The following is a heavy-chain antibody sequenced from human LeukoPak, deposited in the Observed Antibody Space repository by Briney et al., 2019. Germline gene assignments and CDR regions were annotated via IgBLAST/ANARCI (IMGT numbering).Heavy chain of an antibody. J-gene: IGHJ5*02. V-gene: IGHV3-30*02. D-gene: IGHD3-10*02. CDR1: GFIFNTYV. CDR3: AKDRGVFGSRHTANWFDP. CDR2: IRYDGSNK. Sequence: GGSLRLSCAASGFIFNTYVMHWVRQAPGKGLEWLAFIRYDGSNKNYADSVKGRFTISRDNTKNSLYLQMNSLRAEDTAVYYCAKDRGVFGSRHTANWFDPWGQGTLVTVSS.